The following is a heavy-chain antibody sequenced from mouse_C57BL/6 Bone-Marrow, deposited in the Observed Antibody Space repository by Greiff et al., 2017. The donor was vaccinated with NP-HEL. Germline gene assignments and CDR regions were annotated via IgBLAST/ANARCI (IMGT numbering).Heavy chain of an antibody. CDR3: ARERGPRQRYYFDY. CDR1: GFTFSSYA. D-gene: IGHD3-2*01. CDR2: ISDGGSYT. J-gene: IGHJ2*01. Sequence: EVKLMESGGGLVKPGGSLKLSCAASGFTFSSYAMSWVRQTPEKRLEWVATISDGGSYTYYPDNVKGRFTISRDNAKNNLYLQMSHLKSEDTAMYYCARERGPRQRYYFDYWGQGTTLTVSS. V-gene: IGHV5-4*03.